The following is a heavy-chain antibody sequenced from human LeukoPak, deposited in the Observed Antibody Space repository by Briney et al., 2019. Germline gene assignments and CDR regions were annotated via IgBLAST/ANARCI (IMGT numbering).Heavy chain of an antibody. CDR1: GGSISGYY. Sequence: SETLSLTCTVSGGSISGYYWSWIRHPPGKGLEWIGYIYNSGSTNYNPSLRSRITISVDTSKNQFSLRLSSVTSADTAVYYCARSNSGWDPFDYWGQGTLVTVPS. V-gene: IGHV4-59*01. CDR2: IYNSGST. CDR3: ARSNSGWDPFDY. D-gene: IGHD6-19*01. J-gene: IGHJ4*02.